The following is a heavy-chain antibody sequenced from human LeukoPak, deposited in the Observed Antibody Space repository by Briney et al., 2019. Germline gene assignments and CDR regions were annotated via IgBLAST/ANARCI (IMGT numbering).Heavy chain of an antibody. CDR2: INPNSGGT. V-gene: IGHV1-2*06. D-gene: IGHD5-18*01. Sequence: VASVKVSCKASGYTFTGYYIHWVRQAPGQGLEWMGRINPNSGGTKYAQKFQGRVTMTRDTSISTAYMELSRLRSDDAAVYYCASGYSYGNDAFDIWGQGTMLTVSS. CDR3: ASGYSYGNDAFDI. J-gene: IGHJ3*02. CDR1: GYTFTGYY.